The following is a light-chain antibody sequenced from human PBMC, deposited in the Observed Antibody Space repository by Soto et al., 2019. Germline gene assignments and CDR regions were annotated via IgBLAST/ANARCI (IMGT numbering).Light chain of an antibody. CDR3: CSYAGSYNYV. V-gene: IGLV2-11*01. CDR2: DVS. Sequence: QSVLTQPRSVSGSPGQSVTISCTGTSSDVGGYNYVSWYQQHPGKAPKLMIYDVSKRPSGVPDRFSGSKSGNTASLTISGLQAEDEADYYCCSYAGSYNYVFGTGPKFTVL. J-gene: IGLJ1*01. CDR1: SSDVGGYNY.